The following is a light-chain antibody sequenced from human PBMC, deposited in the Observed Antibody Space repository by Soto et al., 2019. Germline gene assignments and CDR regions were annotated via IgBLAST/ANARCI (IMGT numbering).Light chain of an antibody. CDR1: QAISNY. CDR2: TAS. V-gene: IGKV1-9*01. CDR3: QQFNNYPRT. Sequence: DIQVTQSPSFLSASVGDRVTITCRASQAISNYLAWYQQIPGRAPKLLIYTASTLHSGVPSRFSGSGSGTEFTLTISCLQPEDFATYYCQQFNNYPRTFGQGTKLEIK. J-gene: IGKJ2*01.